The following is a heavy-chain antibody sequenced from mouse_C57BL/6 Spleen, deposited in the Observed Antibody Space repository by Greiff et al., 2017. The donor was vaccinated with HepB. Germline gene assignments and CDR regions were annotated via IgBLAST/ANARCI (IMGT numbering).Heavy chain of an antibody. D-gene: IGHD1-1*01. CDR3: ASGDYGSSYGIYYAMDY. Sequence: VQLQQSGAELVKPGASVKISCKASGYAFSSYWMNWVKQRPGKGLEWIGQIYPGDGDTNYNGKFKGKATLTADKSSSTAYMQLSSLTSEDSAVYFGASGDYGSSYGIYYAMDYWGQGTSVTVSS. J-gene: IGHJ4*01. V-gene: IGHV1-80*01. CDR2: IYPGDGDT. CDR1: GYAFSSYW.